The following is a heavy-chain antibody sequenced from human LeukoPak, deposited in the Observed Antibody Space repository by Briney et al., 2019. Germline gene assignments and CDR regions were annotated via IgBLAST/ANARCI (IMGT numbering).Heavy chain of an antibody. CDR3: ARAKSFDY. Sequence: GGSLRLSCAASGFTFSSYAMHWVRQAPGKGLEWVAVISYDGSNKYYADSVKGRFTISRDNSKNTLYLQMNSLRAEDTAVYYCARAKSFDYWGQGTLVTVSS. CDR2: ISYDGSNK. J-gene: IGHJ4*02. V-gene: IGHV3-30-3*01. CDR1: GFTFSSYA.